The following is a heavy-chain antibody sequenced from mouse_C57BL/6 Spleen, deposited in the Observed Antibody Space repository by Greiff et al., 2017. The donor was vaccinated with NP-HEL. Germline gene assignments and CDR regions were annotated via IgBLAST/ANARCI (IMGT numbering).Heavy chain of an antibody. J-gene: IGHJ3*01. D-gene: IGHD1-1*01. V-gene: IGHV1-39*01. CDR3: ARSDYYGSSYDWFAY. Sequence: EVQLQQSGPELVKPGASVKISCKASGYSFTDYNMNWVKQSNGKSLEWIGVINPNYGTTSYNQKFKGKATLTVDQSSSPAYMQLNSLTSEDSAVYYCARSDYYGSSYDWFAYWGQGTLVTVSA. CDR1: GYSFTDYN. CDR2: INPNYGTT.